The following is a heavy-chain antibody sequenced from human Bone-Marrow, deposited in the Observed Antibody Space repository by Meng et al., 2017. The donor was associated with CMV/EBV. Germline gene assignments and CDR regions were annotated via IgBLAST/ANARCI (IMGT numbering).Heavy chain of an antibody. CDR3: AGGGGDY. V-gene: IGHV3-7*04. CDR2: NKQDGSEK. CDR1: GFTFSNYW. Sequence: GGSLRLSCAGSGFTFSNYWMSWVRWAPGKGLEWVANNKQDGSEKYYVDSVKGRFTISRDNAKNSVYLQMNSLRGEDTAVYYCAGGGGDYWGQGTLVTVSS. J-gene: IGHJ4*02.